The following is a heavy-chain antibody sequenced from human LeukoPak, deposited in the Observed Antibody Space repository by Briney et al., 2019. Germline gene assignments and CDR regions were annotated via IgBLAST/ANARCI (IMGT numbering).Heavy chain of an antibody. CDR3: ARGATGWSRHL. J-gene: IGHJ1*01. V-gene: IGHV3-21*01. CDR2: ITPGTTDI. Sequence: PGGSLRLSCAASGFTLIASSLYCGRQAPGKGLQWVSTITPGTTDIYYGDSVKGRFTISRDDAKNLVYPQMNSLRAEDTAVYFCARGATGWSRHLWGQGPLVTVSS. D-gene: IGHD6-19*01. CDR1: GFTLIASS.